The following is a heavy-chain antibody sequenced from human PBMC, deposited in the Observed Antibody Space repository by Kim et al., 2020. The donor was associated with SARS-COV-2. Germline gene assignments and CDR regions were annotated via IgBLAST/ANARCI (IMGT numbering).Heavy chain of an antibody. Sequence: SETLSLTCTVSGGSISSSSYYWGWIRQPPGKGLEWIGSIYYSGSTYYNPSLKSRVTISVDTSKNQFSLKLSSVTAADTAVYYCASFYRPTYYYDSSGYYFDYWGQGTLVTVSS. CDR2: IYYSGST. CDR1: GGSISSSSYY. V-gene: IGHV4-39*01. CDR3: ASFYRPTYYYDSSGYYFDY. J-gene: IGHJ4*02. D-gene: IGHD3-22*01.